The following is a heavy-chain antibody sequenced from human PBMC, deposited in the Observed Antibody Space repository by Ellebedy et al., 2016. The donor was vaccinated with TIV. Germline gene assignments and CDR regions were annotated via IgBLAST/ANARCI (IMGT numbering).Heavy chain of an antibody. CDR1: GFTFDDYA. J-gene: IGHJ5*02. D-gene: IGHD1-14*01. CDR3: ARDNYNFVGHDQ. CDR2: ISWNSGTI. V-gene: IGHV3-9*01. Sequence: SLKISCAASGFTFDDYAMHWVRQAPGKGLEWVSGISWNSGTIGYADSVKGRFTISRDNAKNLMYLQMNSLRVEDTAVYFCARDNYNFVGHDQWGRGALVTVSS.